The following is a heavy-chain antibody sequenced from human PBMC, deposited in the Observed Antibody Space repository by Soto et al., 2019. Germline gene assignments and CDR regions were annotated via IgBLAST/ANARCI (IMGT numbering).Heavy chain of an antibody. D-gene: IGHD1-26*01. CDR2: MNPNSGNT. J-gene: IGHJ4*02. CDR1: GYTFTSYD. CDR3: ARGSGSYRSFDY. V-gene: IGHV1-8*01. Sequence: ASVKVSCKASGYTFTSYDINWVRQATGQGLEWMGWMNPNSGNTGYAQKFQGRVTMTRNTSISTAYMELSSLRSEDTAVYYCARGSGSYRSFDYWGQGTLVTVSS.